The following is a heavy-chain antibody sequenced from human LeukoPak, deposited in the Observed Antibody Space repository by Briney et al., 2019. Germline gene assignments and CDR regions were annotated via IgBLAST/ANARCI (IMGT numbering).Heavy chain of an antibody. CDR3: ARDLRPWYSSFDRNAFDI. CDR1: GGSISSYY. CDR2: IYTSGST. J-gene: IGHJ3*02. D-gene: IGHD6-19*01. V-gene: IGHV4-4*07. Sequence: SETLSLTCTVSGGSISSYYWSWIRQPAGKGLEWIGRIYTSGSTNYNPSLKSRVTMSVDTSKNQFSLKLSSVTAADTAVYYCARDLRPWYSSFDRNAFDIWGQGTMVTVSS.